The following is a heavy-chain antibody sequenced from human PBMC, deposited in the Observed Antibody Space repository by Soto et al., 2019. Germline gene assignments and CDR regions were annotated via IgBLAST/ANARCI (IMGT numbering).Heavy chain of an antibody. CDR2: INESGGRT. D-gene: IGHD3-3*01. V-gene: IGHV3-23*01. CDR3: AKDRATIFGVIWKYGMDV. CDR1: GFKFRSYG. J-gene: IGHJ6*02. Sequence: EVQLLESGGGLVQPGQSLRLSCASSGFKFRSYGMAWVRQAPGRGLEWVAGINESGGRTNYADSVRGRFTISRDNSRNTVDLVMNSLRDDDTAVYYCAKDRATIFGVIWKYGMDVWGQGTTVSVSS.